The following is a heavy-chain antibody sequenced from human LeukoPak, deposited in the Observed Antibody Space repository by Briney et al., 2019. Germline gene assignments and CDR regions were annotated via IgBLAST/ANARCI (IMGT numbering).Heavy chain of an antibody. CDR3: AADPYYYYGMDV. CDR2: IVVGSGST. V-gene: IGHV1-58*01. Sequence: SVKVSCKASGFTFTSSAVQWVRQARGQRLEWIGWIVVGSGSTNYAQKFQERVTITRDMSTSTAYMELSSLRSEDTAVYYCAADPYYYYGMDVWGKGTTVTVSS. CDR1: GFTFTSSA. J-gene: IGHJ6*04.